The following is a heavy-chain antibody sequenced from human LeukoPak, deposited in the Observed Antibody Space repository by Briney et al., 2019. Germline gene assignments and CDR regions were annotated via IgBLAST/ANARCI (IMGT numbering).Heavy chain of an antibody. Sequence: GGSLRLSCAASGFTFSNAWMSWVRQAPGKGLEWVSSISSSSSYIYYADSVKGRFTISRDNAKNSLYLQMNSLRAEDTAVYYCARDREYSGSYPASFDIWGQGTMVTVSS. CDR1: GFTFSNAW. CDR3: ARDREYSGSYPASFDI. V-gene: IGHV3-21*01. D-gene: IGHD1-26*01. CDR2: ISSSSSYI. J-gene: IGHJ3*02.